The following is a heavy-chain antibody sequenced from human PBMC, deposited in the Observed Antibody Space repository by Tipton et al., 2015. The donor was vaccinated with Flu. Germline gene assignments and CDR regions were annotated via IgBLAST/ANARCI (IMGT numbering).Heavy chain of an antibody. J-gene: IGHJ2*01. CDR2: IDYSGST. V-gene: IGHV4-59*11. D-gene: IGHD6-19*01. Sequence: GLVKPSETLSLTCTVSGGSLSAHSWIWIRQPPGKGLEWIGYIDYSGSTNYNPSLESRVTFSADTSENQLSLNLTSVTSADTAVYFCARGGFGWKDYRYIDLWGRGTLVTVSS. CDR1: GGSLSAHS. CDR3: ARGGFGWKDYRYIDL.